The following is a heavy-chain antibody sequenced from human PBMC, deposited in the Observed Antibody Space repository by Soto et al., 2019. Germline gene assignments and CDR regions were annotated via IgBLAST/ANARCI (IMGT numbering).Heavy chain of an antibody. CDR1: GFTFSSNA. CDR3: AKALGVVGATRSFYFDY. Sequence: PGGSLRLSCAASGFTFSSNAMSWVRQAPGKGLEWVSAISGSGGSTYYAASVKGRFTISRDNSKNTLYLYMNSLRAEHTAVYYCAKALGVVGATRSFYFDYWGQGTLVTVSS. J-gene: IGHJ4*02. V-gene: IGHV3-23*01. CDR2: ISGSGGST. D-gene: IGHD1-26*01.